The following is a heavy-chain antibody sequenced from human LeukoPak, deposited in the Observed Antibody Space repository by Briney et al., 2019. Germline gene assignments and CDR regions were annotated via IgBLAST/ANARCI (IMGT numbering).Heavy chain of an antibody. CDR1: AFTFSSYW. D-gene: IGHD5-18*01. J-gene: IGHJ4*02. V-gene: IGHV3-74*01. CDR2: INSDGSST. Sequence: PGGSLRLSCAASAFTFSSYWMHWVRQAPGKGLVWVTRINSDGSSTSYADSVKGRFTISRDNAKNTLYLQMSSLRAEDTAVYYCARNGSYGKIDYWGQGTLVTVSS. CDR3: ARNGSYGKIDY.